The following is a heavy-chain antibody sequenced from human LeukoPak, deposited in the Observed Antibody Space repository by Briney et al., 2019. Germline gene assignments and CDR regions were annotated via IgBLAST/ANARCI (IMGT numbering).Heavy chain of an antibody. CDR2: IYHSGST. D-gene: IGHD3-10*01. J-gene: IGHJ5*02. Sequence: SETLSLTCAVYGGSFSGYYWSWICQPPGKGLEWIGYIYHSGSTYYNPSLKSRVTISVDRSKNQFSLKLSSVTAADTAVYYCARTGFSFTFGEDPFDPWGQGTLVTVSS. CDR3: ARTGFSFTFGEDPFDP. CDR1: GGSFSGYY. V-gene: IGHV4-34*01.